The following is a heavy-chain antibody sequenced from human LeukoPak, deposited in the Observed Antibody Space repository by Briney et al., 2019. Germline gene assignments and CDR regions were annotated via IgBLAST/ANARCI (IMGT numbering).Heavy chain of an antibody. D-gene: IGHD5-12*01. Sequence: ASVKVSCKASGYTFTGYYVHWVRQAPGQGLEWMGWISAYNGYTNYTQKLQGRVTMTTDTSTSTAYMELRSLRSDDTAVYYCAGGGATTTIDYWGQGTLVTVSS. CDR2: ISAYNGYT. CDR3: AGGGATTTIDY. CDR1: GYTFTGYY. V-gene: IGHV1-18*04. J-gene: IGHJ4*02.